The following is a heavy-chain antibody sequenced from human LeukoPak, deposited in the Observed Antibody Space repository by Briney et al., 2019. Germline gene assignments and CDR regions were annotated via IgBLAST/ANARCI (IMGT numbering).Heavy chain of an antibody. CDR1: GFIFSIYA. Sequence: GGSLRLSCAASGFIFSIYAMSWVRQAPGKGLEWVSAISARGGSTYYADSVKGRFTISRDNSKNTLFLQMDSLRAEDTAVYYCAQGGITPLQQNDYWGQGTLVTVSS. CDR3: AQGGITPLQQNDY. V-gene: IGHV3-23*01. CDR2: ISARGGST. J-gene: IGHJ4*02. D-gene: IGHD3-10*01.